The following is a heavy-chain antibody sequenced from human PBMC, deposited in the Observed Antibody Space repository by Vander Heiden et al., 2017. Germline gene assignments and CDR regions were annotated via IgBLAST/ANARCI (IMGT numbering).Heavy chain of an antibody. CDR3: ARLQWELLPIDY. CDR1: GGSISSSSYY. CDR2: IYYSGST. D-gene: IGHD1-26*01. J-gene: IGHJ4*02. V-gene: IGHV4-39*01. Sequence: QLQLQESGPGLVKPSETLSLTCTVSGGSISSSSYYWGWIRQPQGKGLEGIGSIYYSGSTYYNPSLKSRVTISVDTSKNQFSLKLRSVTAADTAVYYCARLQWELLPIDYWGQGTLVTVSS.